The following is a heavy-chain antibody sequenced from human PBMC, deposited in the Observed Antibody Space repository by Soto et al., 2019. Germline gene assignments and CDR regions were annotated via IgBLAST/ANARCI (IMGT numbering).Heavy chain of an antibody. CDR2: ISGSGGST. Sequence: GGSLRLSCAASGFTFSSYAMSWVRQAPGKGLEWVSAISGSGGSTYYADSVKGRFTISRDNSKNTLYLQMNSLRAEDTAVYYCAKDSLADTAMVSGGTNWFDLWGQGILVTVSS. CDR1: GFTFSSYA. J-gene: IGHJ5*02. D-gene: IGHD5-18*01. V-gene: IGHV3-23*01. CDR3: AKDSLADTAMVSGGTNWFDL.